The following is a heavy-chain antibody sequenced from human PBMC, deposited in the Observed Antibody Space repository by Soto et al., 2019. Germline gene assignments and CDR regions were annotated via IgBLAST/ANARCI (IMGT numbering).Heavy chain of an antibody. D-gene: IGHD2-15*01. CDR1: GFIYKDYA. Sequence: PGGSLRLSCAASGFIYKDYAMNWVRQAPGKGREWVSGISGRGGSTYYADSVKGRFVISRDNYKSTLHMQMNGVRDEDTAVYFYAQDLPFSLPVVLVHDIFELWGPGTRVTVSS. CDR3: AQDLPFSLPVVLVHDIFEL. J-gene: IGHJ3*01. CDR2: ISGRGGST. V-gene: IGHV3-23*01.